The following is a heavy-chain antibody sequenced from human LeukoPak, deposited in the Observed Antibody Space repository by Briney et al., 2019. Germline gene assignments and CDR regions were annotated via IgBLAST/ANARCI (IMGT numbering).Heavy chain of an antibody. V-gene: IGHV3-49*04. J-gene: IGHJ4*02. Sequence: GGSLRLSCTASGFSFSDYAMTWVRQAPGKGLEWVGFIRSTLYGGTPEYAASMKGRFTISRDDSEGIAYLQMNSLKTEDTAIYYCTRDQTPYYWGPGTLVTVSS. CDR3: TRDQTPYY. CDR2: IRSTLYGGTP. CDR1: GFSFSDYA.